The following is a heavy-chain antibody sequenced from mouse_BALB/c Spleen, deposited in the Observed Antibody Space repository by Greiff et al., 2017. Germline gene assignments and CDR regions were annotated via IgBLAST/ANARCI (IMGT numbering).Heavy chain of an antibody. V-gene: IGHV7-3*02. Sequence: EVQGVESGGGLVQPGGSLRLSCATSGFTFTDYYMSWVRQPPGKALEWLGFIRNKANGYTTEYSASVKGRFTISRDNSQSILYLQMNTLRAEDSATYYCASLYYGYFDYWGQGTTLTGSS. D-gene: IGHD2-1*01. CDR1: GFTFTDYY. CDR3: ASLYYGYFDY. CDR2: IRNKANGYTT. J-gene: IGHJ2*01.